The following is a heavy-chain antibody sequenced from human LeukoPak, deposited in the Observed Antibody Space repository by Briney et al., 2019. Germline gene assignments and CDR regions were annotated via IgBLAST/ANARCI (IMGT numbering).Heavy chain of an antibody. D-gene: IGHD1-14*01. CDR1: GFTLSSYE. CDR3: ARDPLRVAGTGRYFDL. V-gene: IGHV3-48*03. Sequence: GGSLRLSCAASGFTLSSYEMNWVRQAPGKGLEWVSYSNDSGSTMYYADSVKGRFTISRDNAKNSLYLQMNSLRVEDTAVYYCARDPLRVAGTGRYFDLWGRGTLVTVSS. J-gene: IGHJ2*01. CDR2: SNDSGSTM.